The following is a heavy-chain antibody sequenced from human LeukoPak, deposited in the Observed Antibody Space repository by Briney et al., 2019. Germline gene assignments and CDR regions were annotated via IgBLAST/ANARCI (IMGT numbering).Heavy chain of an antibody. V-gene: IGHV4-34*01. CDR2: INHSGST. CDR3: ARGRSGTTFYYYYYGMDV. J-gene: IGHJ6*02. CDR1: GGSFSGYY. Sequence: PSETLSLTCAVYGGSFSGYYWSWIRQPPGKGLEWIGEINHSGSTNYNPSLKSRVTISVDTSKNQFSLKLCSVTAADTAVYYCARGRSGTTFYYYYYGMDVWGQGTTVTVSS. D-gene: IGHD1-1*01.